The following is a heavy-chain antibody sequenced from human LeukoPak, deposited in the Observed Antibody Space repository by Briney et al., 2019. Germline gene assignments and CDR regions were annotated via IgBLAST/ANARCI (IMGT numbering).Heavy chain of an antibody. CDR3: ARDRDDYKYNWFDP. CDR1: GGSISSYY. Sequence: NPSETLSLTCTVSGGSISSYYWSWIRQPAGKGLEWIGRIYTSGSTNYNPSLKSRVTMSVDTSKNQFSLKLSSVTAADTAVYYCARDRDDYKYNWFDPWGQGTLVTVSS. D-gene: IGHD5-24*01. V-gene: IGHV4-4*07. J-gene: IGHJ5*02. CDR2: IYTSGST.